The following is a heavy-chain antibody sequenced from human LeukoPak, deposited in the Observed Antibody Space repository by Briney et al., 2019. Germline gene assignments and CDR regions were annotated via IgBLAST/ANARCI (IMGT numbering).Heavy chain of an antibody. CDR1: GFTFSSYS. CDR3: ARDRRQGTWRGDLPSGFDY. Sequence: GGSLRLSCAASGFTFSSYSMNWVRQAPGKGLEWVSYISSSSSTIFYADSVKGQFTISRDNAKNSLYLQMNNLRAEDTAVYYCARDRRQGTWRGDLPSGFDYWGQGTLVTVSS. CDR2: ISSSSSTI. V-gene: IGHV3-48*04. D-gene: IGHD3-3*01. J-gene: IGHJ4*02.